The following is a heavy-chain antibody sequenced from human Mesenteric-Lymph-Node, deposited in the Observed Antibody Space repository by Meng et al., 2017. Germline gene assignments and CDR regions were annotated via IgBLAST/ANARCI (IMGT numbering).Heavy chain of an antibody. CDR1: GYTFTTYA. Sequence: ASAKVSCKASGYTFTTYAIHWVRQAPGHGLEWRGSINACNGNTKYSQKFQGRITITRDTSANTAYMELSSLRSEDTAVYYCANDGGYSYGHDAFDIWGQGTTVTVSS. D-gene: IGHD5-18*01. J-gene: IGHJ3*02. CDR2: INACNGNT. CDR3: ANDGGYSYGHDAFDI. V-gene: IGHV1-3*01.